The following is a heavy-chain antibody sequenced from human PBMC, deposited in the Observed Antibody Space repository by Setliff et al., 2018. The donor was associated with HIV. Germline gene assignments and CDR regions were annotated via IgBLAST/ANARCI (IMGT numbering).Heavy chain of an antibody. CDR3: VTDMANSGREGDFDY. V-gene: IGHV3-74*01. CDR2: IDVDGSIT. D-gene: IGHD6-19*01. Sequence: ASVKVSCVASGLTFTNYWMHWVRQVPGKGLDWVSRIDVDGSITKYADSVKGRFTISRDNAENKVFLQMDSLRSEDTAVYYCVTDMANSGREGDFDYWGQGTLVTVSS. J-gene: IGHJ4*02. CDR1: GLTFTNYW.